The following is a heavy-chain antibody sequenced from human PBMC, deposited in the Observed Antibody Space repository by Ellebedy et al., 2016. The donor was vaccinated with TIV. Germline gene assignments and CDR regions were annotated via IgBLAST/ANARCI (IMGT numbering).Heavy chain of an antibody. CDR3: ARDGSSSLDYGMDV. D-gene: IGHD6-6*01. J-gene: IGHJ6*02. V-gene: IGHV1-18*04. CDR1: GYTFTSYG. Sequence: ASVKVSXXASGYTFTSYGISWVRQSPGQGLEWMGWISAYNGNTNYAQKLQGRVTMTTDTSTSTAYMELRSLRSDDTAVYYCARDGSSSLDYGMDVWGQGTTVTVSS. CDR2: ISAYNGNT.